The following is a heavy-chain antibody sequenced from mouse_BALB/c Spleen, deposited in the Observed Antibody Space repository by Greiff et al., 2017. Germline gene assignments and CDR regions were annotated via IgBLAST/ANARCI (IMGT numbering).Heavy chain of an antibody. D-gene: IGHD2-4*01. CDR2: IYPGSGST. Sequence: LQQPGSELVRPGASVKLSCKASGYTFTSYWMHWVKQRPGQGLEWIGNIYPGSGSTNYDEKFKSKATLTVDTSSSTAYMQLSSLTSEDSAVYYCTRAGYDSLYYFDYWGQGTTLTVSS. CDR3: TRAGYDSLYYFDY. CDR1: GYTFTSYW. J-gene: IGHJ2*01. V-gene: IGHV1S22*01.